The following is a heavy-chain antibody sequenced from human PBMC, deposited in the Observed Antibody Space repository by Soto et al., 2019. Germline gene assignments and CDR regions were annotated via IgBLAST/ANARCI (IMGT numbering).Heavy chain of an antibody. CDR2: IIPILGIA. CDR3: ARGRQTDAFDI. CDR1: GGTFSSYT. V-gene: IGHV1-69*02. Sequence: QVQLVQSGAEVKKPGSSVKVSCKASGGTFSSYTISWVRQAPGQGLEWMGRIIPILGIANYAQKFQGRVTINADKSTSTAYMELSSLRSEDTAVYYCARGRQTDAFDIWGQGTMVTVSS. J-gene: IGHJ3*02.